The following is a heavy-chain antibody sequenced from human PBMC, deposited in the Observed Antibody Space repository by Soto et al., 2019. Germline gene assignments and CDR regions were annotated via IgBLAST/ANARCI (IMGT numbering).Heavy chain of an antibody. CDR2: IYYSGST. J-gene: IGHJ4*02. CDR3: ARADIVATILDY. V-gene: IGHV4-30-4*01. CDR1: GGSISSGDYY. Sequence: SETLSLTCAVSGGSISSGDYYWSWIRQPPGKGLEWIGYIYYSGSTYYNPSLKSRVTISVDTSKNQFSLKLSSVTAADTAVYYCARADIVATILDYWGQGTLVTVSS. D-gene: IGHD5-12*01.